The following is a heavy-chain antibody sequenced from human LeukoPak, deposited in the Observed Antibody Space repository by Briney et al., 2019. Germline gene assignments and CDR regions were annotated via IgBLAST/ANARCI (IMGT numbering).Heavy chain of an antibody. J-gene: IGHJ1*01. CDR2: IKYDGSEK. CDR1: GFTFSNYW. CDR3: ATYSTINAREFQY. D-gene: IGHD4-11*01. Sequence: GGSLRLSCEASGFTFSNYWMSWVRQAPGKGLEWVANIKYDGSEKYYADSVTGRFTISRDNGKNSLYVQMNSLTVGDTAVYYCATYSTINAREFQYWGQGTLVTVSS. V-gene: IGHV3-7*01.